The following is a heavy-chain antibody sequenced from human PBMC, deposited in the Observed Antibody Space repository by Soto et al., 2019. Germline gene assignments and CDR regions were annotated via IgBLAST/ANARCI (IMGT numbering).Heavy chain of an antibody. J-gene: IGHJ4*02. CDR1: GGSIRGHY. CDR2: IHSSGTT. V-gene: IGHV4-59*11. CDR3: ARDNNLYYLDY. Sequence: PSETLSLTCSVPGGSIRGHYWSWIRQTPGKGLEWIGYIHSSGTTKYNPSLKSRVTISVDTSKNQFSLKVTSVTAADAAVYFCARDNNLYYLDYWGQGTLVTVSS.